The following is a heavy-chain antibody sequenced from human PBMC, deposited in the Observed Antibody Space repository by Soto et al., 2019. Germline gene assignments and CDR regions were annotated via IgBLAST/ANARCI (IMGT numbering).Heavy chain of an antibody. CDR3: ARLGPRPFDY. V-gene: IGHV4-39*01. Sequence: SETLSLTCTVSGGSISTINYYWVWIRQPPGKGLQWIGSIYYSGNTYYNPSLKSRVTISVDTSKNQFSLKLSSLTAADTAVYYCARLGPRPFDYWGQGTLVTVSS. J-gene: IGHJ4*02. D-gene: IGHD1-1*01. CDR1: GGSISTINYY. CDR2: IYYSGNT.